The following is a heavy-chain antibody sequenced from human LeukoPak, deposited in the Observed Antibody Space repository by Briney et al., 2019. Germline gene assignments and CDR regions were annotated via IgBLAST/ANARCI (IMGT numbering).Heavy chain of an antibody. CDR1: RYSFTNYW. D-gene: IGHD5-18*01. V-gene: IGHV5-51*01. CDR2: IHPANADT. Sequence: PGESLKISCKGSRYSFTNYWIAWVRQMPGKGLEWMGIIHPANADTRYNPSFQGQVTISADKSISTALLQWSSLKASDTAMYYCASPVDTSMAFDYWGQGTPVTVSS. J-gene: IGHJ4*02. CDR3: ASPVDTSMAFDY.